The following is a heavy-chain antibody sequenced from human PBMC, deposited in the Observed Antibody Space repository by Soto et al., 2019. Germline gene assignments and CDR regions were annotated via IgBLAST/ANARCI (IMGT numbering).Heavy chain of an antibody. Sequence: GGSLRLSCAASGFTVSSNYMSWVRQAPGKGLEWVSVIYSAGSTYYADSVKGRFTISRPNYKNTLYLQMNSLRAEDTAVYYCSRSGEGGDYFYYWGQGTLVTVSS. D-gene: IGHD7-27*01. CDR2: IYSAGST. CDR3: SRSGEGGDYFYY. J-gene: IGHJ4*02. CDR1: GFTVSSNY. V-gene: IGHV3-53*04.